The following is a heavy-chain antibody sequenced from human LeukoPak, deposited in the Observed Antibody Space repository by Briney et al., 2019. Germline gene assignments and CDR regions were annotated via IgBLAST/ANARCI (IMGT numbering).Heavy chain of an antibody. CDR3: ARDNNLTCLFDY. J-gene: IGHJ4*02. CDR1: GYTFTSYG. CDR2: INPNSGGT. Sequence: GASVKVSCKASGYTFTSYGISWVRQAPGQGLEWMGWINPNSGGTNYAQKFQGRVTMTTYTATSTVYMELSSLRSEDTAVYACARDNNLTCLFDYWGQGTLGTVSS. D-gene: IGHD3-9*01. V-gene: IGHV1-18*01.